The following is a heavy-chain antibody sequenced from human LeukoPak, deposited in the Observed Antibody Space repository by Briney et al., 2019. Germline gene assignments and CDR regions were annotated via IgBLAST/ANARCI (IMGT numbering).Heavy chain of an antibody. D-gene: IGHD3-16*01. CDR1: GGSISSYY. CDR2: IYYSGST. V-gene: IGHV4-59*01. CDR3: AGGEWFDP. J-gene: IGHJ5*02. Sequence: SETLSLTCTVSGGSISSYYWSWIRQPPGKGPEWIGYIYYSGSTNYNPSLKSRVTISVDTSKNQFSLKLSSVTAADTAVYYCAGGEWFDPWGQGTLVTVSS.